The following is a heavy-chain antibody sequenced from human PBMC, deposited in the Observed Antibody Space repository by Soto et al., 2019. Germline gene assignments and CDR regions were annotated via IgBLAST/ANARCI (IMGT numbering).Heavy chain of an antibody. D-gene: IGHD3-10*01. V-gene: IGHV4-30-4*01. J-gene: IGHJ5*02. CDR3: ARKANYASGRINLFDP. CDR2: IYHSGST. Sequence: SETLSLTCTVSGGSISSGNYYWSWIRQPPGKGLEYIGFIYHSGSTFYNPSLRSRVTISIDTSKNQFSLRLPAVTAADTAMYYCARKANYASGRINLFDPWGQGTRSPSPQ. CDR1: GGSISSGNYY.